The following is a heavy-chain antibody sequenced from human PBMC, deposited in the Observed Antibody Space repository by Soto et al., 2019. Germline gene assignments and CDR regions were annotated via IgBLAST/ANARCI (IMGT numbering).Heavy chain of an antibody. CDR2: ITSTSSAI. CDR1: GFPFSFYS. CDR3: ARDGKGAAYTHGPYYFDY. D-gene: IGHD1-1*01. J-gene: IGHJ4*02. Sequence: EVQLLESGGGLAQPGGSLRLSCAASGFPFSFYSMNWVRQAPGKGLEWISYITSTSSAINYADSVRGRFTISRDNALRSLFLHINSLSDEDTAVYYCARDGKGAAYTHGPYYFDYWGQGALVTVSS. V-gene: IGHV3-48*02.